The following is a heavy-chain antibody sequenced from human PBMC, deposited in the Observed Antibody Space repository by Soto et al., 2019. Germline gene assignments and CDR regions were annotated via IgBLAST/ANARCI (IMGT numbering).Heavy chain of an antibody. CDR2: ISAYNGNT. CDR3: AREGGVHWNDGSFGY. D-gene: IGHD1-1*01. V-gene: IGHV1-18*01. Sequence: ASVKVSCKASGYIFTSYGISWVRQAPGQGLEWMGWISAYNGNTNYAQKLQGRVTMTTDTSTSTAYMELRSLRSDDTAVYYCAREGGVHWNDGSFGYWGQGTLVTVSS. CDR1: GYIFTSYG. J-gene: IGHJ4*02.